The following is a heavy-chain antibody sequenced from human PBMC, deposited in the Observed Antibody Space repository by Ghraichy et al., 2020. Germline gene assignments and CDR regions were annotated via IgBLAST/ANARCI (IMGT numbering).Heavy chain of an antibody. J-gene: IGHJ3*02. D-gene: IGHD3-3*01. CDR3: ARRLSGYFPFDI. CDR2: IFYSGTT. CDR1: DDSISINSYY. V-gene: IGHV4-39*01. Sequence: SETLSLTCSVSDDSISINSYYWGWIRQPPGKGLEWIGSIFYSGTTYYNSSLKSRVTISIETSKNQFSLRLNSVTAAATAVYYCARRLSGYFPFDIGGQGTMVTVSS.